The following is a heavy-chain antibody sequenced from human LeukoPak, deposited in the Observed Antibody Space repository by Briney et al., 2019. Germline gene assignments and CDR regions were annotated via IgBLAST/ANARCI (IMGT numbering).Heavy chain of an antibody. CDR2: INHSGST. D-gene: IGHD3-22*01. Sequence: PSETLSLTCAVYGGSFSGYYWSWIRQPPGKGLEWIGEINHSGSTNYNPSLKSRVTISVDTSKNQFSLKLSSVTAADTAVYYCARHLSYYYDSSGYYGRFDPWGQGTLVTVSS. J-gene: IGHJ5*02. CDR3: ARHLSYYYDSSGYYGRFDP. V-gene: IGHV4-34*01. CDR1: GGSFSGYY.